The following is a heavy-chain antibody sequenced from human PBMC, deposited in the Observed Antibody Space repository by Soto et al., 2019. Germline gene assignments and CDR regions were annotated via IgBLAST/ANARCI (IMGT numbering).Heavy chain of an antibody. CDR2: ISGSGGST. Sequence: EVQLLESGGGLVQPGGSLRLSCAASGFTFSSYAMSWVRQAPGKGLEWVSAISGSGGSTYYADSVKGRFTISRDNSKNTLYLQMNSLRDEDTAVYYCAKDSRQGVGLRFKGSYFDYWGQGTLVTVSS. CDR3: AKDSRQGVGLRFKGSYFDY. V-gene: IGHV3-23*01. CDR1: GFTFSSYA. D-gene: IGHD3-3*01. J-gene: IGHJ4*02.